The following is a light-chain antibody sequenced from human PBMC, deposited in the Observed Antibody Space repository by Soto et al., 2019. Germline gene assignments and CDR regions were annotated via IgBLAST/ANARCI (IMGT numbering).Light chain of an antibody. J-gene: IGKJ2*01. CDR2: DAS. Sequence: TVMTQSPATLSVSPGERATLYCRASESIGSGLAWYQQKPGQAPRLLIYDASTRVTGVPARFSGSGSGRQFTLTITSLQSEDLGVYFCQHYDNWPPYTFGQGTKVDIK. CDR3: QHYDNWPPYT. CDR1: ESIGSG. V-gene: IGKV3-15*01.